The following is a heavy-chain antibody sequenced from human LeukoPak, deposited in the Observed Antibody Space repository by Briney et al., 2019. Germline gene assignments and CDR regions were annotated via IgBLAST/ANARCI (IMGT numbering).Heavy chain of an antibody. CDR1: GYIFSGYY. CDR3: ARGGSSWYVWFDP. D-gene: IGHD6-13*01. V-gene: IGHV1-2*02. CDR2: INPNSGGT. Sequence: GASVKVSCKASGYIFSGYYMHWVRQAPGQGLEWMGWINPNSGGTNYAQKFQGRVTMTRDTSISTAYMELSRLRSDDTAVYYCARGGSSWYVWFDPWGQGTLVTVSS. J-gene: IGHJ5*02.